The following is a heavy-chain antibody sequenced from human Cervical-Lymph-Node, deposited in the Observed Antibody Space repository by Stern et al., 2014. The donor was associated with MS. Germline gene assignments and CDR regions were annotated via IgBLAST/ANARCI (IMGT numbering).Heavy chain of an antibody. CDR2: IRTDTGDP. CDR3: ARLPSTGHWFFDL. Sequence: QVQLVESGSELKEPGASVKVSCQASGYPFTSYSMNWLRQTPGQGLEWMGWIRTDTGDPTYAQGFTGRFVFSLDTSVSTSYLQINSLKADDTALYYCARLPSTGHWFFDLWGRGTLVTVSS. J-gene: IGHJ2*01. D-gene: IGHD1-1*01. V-gene: IGHV7-4-1*02. CDR1: GYPFTSYS.